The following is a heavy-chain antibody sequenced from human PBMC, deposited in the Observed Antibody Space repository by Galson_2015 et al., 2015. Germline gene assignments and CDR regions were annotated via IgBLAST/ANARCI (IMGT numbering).Heavy chain of an antibody. CDR2: INPNSGGT. V-gene: IGHV1-2*04. Sequence: SVKVSCKASGYTFTGYYMHWVRQAPGQGLEWMGWINPNSGGTNYAQKFQGWVTMTRDTSISTAYMELSRLRSDDTAVYYCARDRSPTVGPAAGTFSQGCGMDVWGQGTTVTVSS. CDR1: GYTFTGYY. J-gene: IGHJ6*02. D-gene: IGHD6-13*01. CDR3: ARDRSPTVGPAAGTFSQGCGMDV.